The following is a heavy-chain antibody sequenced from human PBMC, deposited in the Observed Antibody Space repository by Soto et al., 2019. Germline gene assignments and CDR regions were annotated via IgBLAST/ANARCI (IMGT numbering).Heavy chain of an antibody. V-gene: IGHV1-8*01. CDR1: GYTFTSYD. Sequence: ASVKVSCKASGYTFTSYDINWVRQATGQGLEWMGWMNPNSGNTGYAQKFQGRVTMTRNTSISTAYMELSSLRSEDTAVYYCARGLRHYYYYGMDVWGQGTTVTV. J-gene: IGHJ6*02. CDR3: ARGLRHYYYYGMDV. CDR2: MNPNSGNT.